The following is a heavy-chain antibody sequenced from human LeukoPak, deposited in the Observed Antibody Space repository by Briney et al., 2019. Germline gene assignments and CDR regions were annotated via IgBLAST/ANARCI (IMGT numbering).Heavy chain of an antibody. CDR2: SNEDGSTT. V-gene: IGHV3-74*01. CDR1: GFTFSSNW. CDR3: VRDLGGRSGH. D-gene: IGHD1-26*01. J-gene: IGHJ4*02. Sequence: GGSLRLSCAASGFTFSSNWMHWVRQAPGKGLVWVSRSNEDGSTTNYADSVKGRFTISRDNAKNTLYLQMNSLTAEDTAVYYCVRDLGGRSGHWGQGTLVAVSS.